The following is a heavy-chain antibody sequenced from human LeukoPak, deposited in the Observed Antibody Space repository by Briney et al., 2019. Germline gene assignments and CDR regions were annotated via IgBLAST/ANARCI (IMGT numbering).Heavy chain of an antibody. CDR1: GGSISSSSYY. Sequence: SETLSLTCTVSGGSISSSSYYWGWIRQPPGKGLEWIGSIYYSGSTYYNPSLKSRVTISVDTSKNQFSLKLSSVTAADTAVYYCVRGEGSPDYISATPFVAWGQGTLVTVSS. D-gene: IGHD6-25*01. V-gene: IGHV4-39*07. CDR2: IYYSGST. CDR3: VRGEGSPDYISATPFVA. J-gene: IGHJ4*02.